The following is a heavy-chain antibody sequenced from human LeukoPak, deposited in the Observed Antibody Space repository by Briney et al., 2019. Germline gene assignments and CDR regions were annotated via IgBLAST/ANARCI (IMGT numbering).Heavy chain of an antibody. CDR2: IYHSGST. CDR3: ARVEMATISYFDY. D-gene: IGHD5-24*01. J-gene: IGHJ4*02. V-gene: IGHV4-59*12. CDR1: GGSISSYY. Sequence: KSSETLSLTCTVSGGSISSYYWSWIRQPPGKGLEWIGYIYHSGSTYYNPSLKSRVTISVNRSKNQFSLKVSSVTAADTAVYYCARVEMATISYFDYWGQGTLVTVSS.